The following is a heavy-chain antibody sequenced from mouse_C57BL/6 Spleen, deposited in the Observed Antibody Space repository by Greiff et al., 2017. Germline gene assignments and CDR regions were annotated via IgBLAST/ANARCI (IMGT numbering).Heavy chain of an antibody. J-gene: IGHJ4*01. CDR2: ISYSGST. V-gene: IGHV3-8*01. CDR1: GYSITSDY. D-gene: IGHD2-13*01. Sequence: VQLKESGPGLAKPSQTLSLSCSVTGYSITSDYWNWIRKFPGNKLEYMGYISYSGSTYNNPSLKSRISITRDTAKNQYYLQLNSVATEDTATYYCARYGDWVYYYAMDYWGQGTSVTVSS. CDR3: ARYGDWVYYYAMDY.